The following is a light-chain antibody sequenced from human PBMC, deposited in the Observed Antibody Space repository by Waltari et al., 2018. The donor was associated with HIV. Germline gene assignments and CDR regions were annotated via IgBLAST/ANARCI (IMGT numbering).Light chain of an antibody. J-gene: IGLJ3*02. CDR2: RNT. V-gene: IGLV1-40*01. CDR1: SSNIGAGYD. CDR3: QSYDRSLSGWV. Sequence: QSVLTQPPSVSGAPGQRVTISCTGSSSNIGAGYDVHWYQQLPGTAPKLRSYRNTHRPAGVPDRVSGSKSGTSASLAITGLQTEDEADYYCQSYDRSLSGWVFGGGTKLTVL.